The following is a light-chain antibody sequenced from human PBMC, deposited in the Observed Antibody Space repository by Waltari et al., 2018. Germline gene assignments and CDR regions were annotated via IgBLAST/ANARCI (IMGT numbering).Light chain of an antibody. CDR1: QSISSY. J-gene: IGKJ2*01. Sequence: DIQMTQSPSSLSASVGDRVTITCRASQSISSYLNWYQQKPGKAPKLLIYAASILQSGVPSRFSGSGSGTDFTLTTSSLQPEDFATYYCQQSYSTPMYTFGQGTKLEIK. CDR3: QQSYSTPMYT. CDR2: AAS. V-gene: IGKV1-39*01.